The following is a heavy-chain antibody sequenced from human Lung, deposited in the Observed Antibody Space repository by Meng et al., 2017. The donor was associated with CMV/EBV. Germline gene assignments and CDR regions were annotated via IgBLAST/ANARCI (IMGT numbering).Heavy chain of an antibody. D-gene: IGHD3-10*01. V-gene: IGHV4-59*01. CDR3: AREEGIGGFDP. J-gene: IGHJ5*02. Sequence: GGLRGAGRGLVRPAEARSRAGTVAGGAISSYYGSGIRQPPGKGLEWIGYIYYSGSTNYNPSLKSRVTISVDTSKNQFSLKLSSVTAADTAVYYCAREEGIGGFDPWGQGTLVTVSS. CDR2: IYYSGST. CDR1: GGAISSYY.